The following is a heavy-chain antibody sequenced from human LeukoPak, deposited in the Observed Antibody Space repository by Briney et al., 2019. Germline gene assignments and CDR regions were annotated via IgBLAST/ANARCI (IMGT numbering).Heavy chain of an antibody. Sequence: ASVKVSCKASGYTFTNYDINWVRQATGQGLEWMGWMNPNSGNTGYTQKFQGRVTITRNTSISTAYMELSSLRSEDTALYYCARTLLYCSTTSSYHNWFDPWGQGTLVTVSS. CDR3: ARTLLYCSTTSSYHNWFDP. CDR1: GYTFTNYD. V-gene: IGHV1-8*03. J-gene: IGHJ5*02. D-gene: IGHD2-2*01. CDR2: MNPNSGNT.